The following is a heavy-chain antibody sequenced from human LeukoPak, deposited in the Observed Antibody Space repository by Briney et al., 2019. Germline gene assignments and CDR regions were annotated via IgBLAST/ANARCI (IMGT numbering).Heavy chain of an antibody. CDR3: AREFGLFQPFDY. J-gene: IGHJ4*02. Sequence: PSETLSLTCTVSGGSISSGSYYWSWIRQPAGKGLEWIGRIYTSGSTNYNPSLKSRVTISVDTSKNQFSLKLSSVTAADTAVYYCAREFGLFQPFDYWGQGTLVTVSS. CDR1: GGSISSGSYY. V-gene: IGHV4-61*02. D-gene: IGHD3-10*01. CDR2: IYTSGST.